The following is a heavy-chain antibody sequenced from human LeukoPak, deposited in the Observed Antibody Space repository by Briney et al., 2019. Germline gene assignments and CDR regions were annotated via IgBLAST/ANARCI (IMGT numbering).Heavy chain of an antibody. J-gene: IGHJ4*02. CDR2: MSYSGST. D-gene: IGHD6-13*01. Sequence: KPSETLSLTCAAYGGSFSGYYWSWIRQPPGRGLEWIGSMSYSGSTYYNPSLKSRVTISVDTSKNQFSLKLSSVTAADTAVYYCARRSSWYGYYFDHWGQGTLVTVSS. CDR3: ARRSSWYGYYFDH. CDR1: GGSFSGYY. V-gene: IGHV4-34*01.